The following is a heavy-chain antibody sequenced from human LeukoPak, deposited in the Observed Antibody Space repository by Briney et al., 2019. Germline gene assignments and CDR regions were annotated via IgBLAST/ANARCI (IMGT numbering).Heavy chain of an antibody. CDR3: ARGFAVDAARGSYYDYYYMDV. CDR1: GGTFSSYA. V-gene: IGHV1-69*05. D-gene: IGHD1-26*01. Sequence: SVKVSCKASGGTFSSYAISWVRQAPGQGLEWMGRIIPIFGTANYAQKFQGRVTITTDESTSTAYMELSSLRSEDTAVYYCARGFAVDAARGSYYDYYYMDVWGKGTTVTVSS. CDR2: IIPIFGTA. J-gene: IGHJ6*03.